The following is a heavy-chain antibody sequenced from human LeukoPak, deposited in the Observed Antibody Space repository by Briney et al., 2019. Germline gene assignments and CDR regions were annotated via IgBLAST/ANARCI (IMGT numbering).Heavy chain of an antibody. CDR1: GYTFTSYY. D-gene: IGHD3-22*01. J-gene: IGHJ3*02. CDR3: ARSLYYYDLVPGI. V-gene: IGHV1-46*01. CDR2: INPSGGST. Sequence: ASVKVSCKTSGYTFTSYYMHWVRQAPGQGLEWMGIINPSGGSTSYAQKFQGRVTMTRDMSTSTVYMELSSLRSEDTAVYYCARSLYYYDLVPGIWGQGTMVTVSS.